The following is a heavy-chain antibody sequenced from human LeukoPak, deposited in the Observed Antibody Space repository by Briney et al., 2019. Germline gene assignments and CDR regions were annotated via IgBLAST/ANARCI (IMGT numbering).Heavy chain of an antibody. V-gene: IGHV3-49*04. J-gene: IGHJ4*02. CDR3: TRDSGSGAFDY. CDR1: GLTFGDYA. Sequence: GRSLRLSCTASGLTFGDYAMSWVRQAPGKGLEWVGFIRSKAYGGTTEYAASVKGRFTISRDDSKSIAYLQMNSLKTEDTAVYYCTRDSGSGAFDYWGQGTLVTVSS. D-gene: IGHD3-10*01. CDR2: IRSKAYGGTT.